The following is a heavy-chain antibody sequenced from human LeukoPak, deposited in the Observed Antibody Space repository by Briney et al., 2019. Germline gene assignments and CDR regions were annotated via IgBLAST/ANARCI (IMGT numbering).Heavy chain of an antibody. D-gene: IGHD1-26*01. CDR3: SRESGAFCLFGY. V-gene: IGHV4-4*02. J-gene: IGHJ4*02. CDR2: VSLTGET. Sequence: SETLSLTCGVSGGSISSTNWWSWVRQPPGQGLEWIGEVSLTGETNYNPSLNGRVTMSLDGSRNQLSLTLTSVTAADTAIYYCSRESGAFCLFGYWGQGTLVIV. CDR1: GGSISSTNW.